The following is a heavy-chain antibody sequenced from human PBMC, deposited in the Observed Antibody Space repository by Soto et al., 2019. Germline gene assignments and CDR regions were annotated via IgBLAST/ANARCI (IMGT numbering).Heavy chain of an antibody. CDR2: ISYDGSNK. CDR1: GFTFSSYG. CDR3: AKDSLSGVFDY. D-gene: IGHD7-27*01. Sequence: GSLRLSCAASGFTFSSYGMHWVRQAPGKGLEWVAVISYDGSNKYYADSVKGRFTISRDNSKNTLYLQMNSLRAEDTAVYYCAKDSLSGVFDYWGQGTLVTVSS. J-gene: IGHJ4*02. V-gene: IGHV3-30*18.